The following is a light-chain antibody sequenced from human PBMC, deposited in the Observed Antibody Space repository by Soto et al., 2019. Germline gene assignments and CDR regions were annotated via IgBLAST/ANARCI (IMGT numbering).Light chain of an antibody. J-gene: IGKJ3*01. Sequence: EMVMTQSPATLSMSPGERATLSCRASQNLSSNLAWYQHKPGQAPRLLIYGASTRATGIPARFSGSGSGTEFTLTISSLQSEDFAVYYCQQYNNWPFTFGPGTKVDIK. CDR3: QQYNNWPFT. V-gene: IGKV3-15*01. CDR1: QNLSSN. CDR2: GAS.